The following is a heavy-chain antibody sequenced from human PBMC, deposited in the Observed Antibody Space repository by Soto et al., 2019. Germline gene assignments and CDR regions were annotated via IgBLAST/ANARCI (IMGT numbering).Heavy chain of an antibody. J-gene: IGHJ4*02. Sequence: EVQLVESGGGLVQPGGSLRLSCAASGFTFSSYWMHWVRQAPGKGLVWVSRIYTDGSRADYADSVKGRFTISRDNAKNTVYLQVNRLGAEDTAVYYCARGARNYYYSDYWGQGTLVTVSS. CDR1: GFTFSSYW. CDR3: ARGARNYYYSDY. D-gene: IGHD1-7*01. CDR2: IYTDGSRA. V-gene: IGHV3-74*01.